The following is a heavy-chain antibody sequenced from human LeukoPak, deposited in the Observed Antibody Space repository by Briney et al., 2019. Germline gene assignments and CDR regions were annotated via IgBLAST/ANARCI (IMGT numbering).Heavy chain of an antibody. V-gene: IGHV4-39*07. D-gene: IGHD1-20*01. CDR3: AREAYNWNVDAFDI. J-gene: IGHJ3*02. Sequence: PPEALSLTCTVSGGSINSGANYWAWISQPPGKGLEWIGTIYYSGSTYYNPSLNSRVTMSLDTSKNQFSLKLTSVTAADTAVYYCAREAYNWNVDAFDIWGQGTMVTVSS. CDR1: GGSINSGANY. CDR2: IYYSGST.